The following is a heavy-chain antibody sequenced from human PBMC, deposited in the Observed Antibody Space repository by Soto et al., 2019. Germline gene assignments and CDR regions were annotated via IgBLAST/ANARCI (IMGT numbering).Heavy chain of an antibody. Sequence: ASVEVSCKASGYPFTSYGISCVRQAPGQGLECMGWSSAYNGNTNYAQKLQDRVTMTTDTSTSTAYMELRSLISDETAVYYCARERRIMITFGGVIVPPPYDAFDIWGQGTMVTVSS. V-gene: IGHV1-18*04. J-gene: IGHJ3*02. CDR2: SSAYNGNT. D-gene: IGHD3-16*02. CDR3: ARERRIMITFGGVIVPPPYDAFDI. CDR1: GYPFTSYG.